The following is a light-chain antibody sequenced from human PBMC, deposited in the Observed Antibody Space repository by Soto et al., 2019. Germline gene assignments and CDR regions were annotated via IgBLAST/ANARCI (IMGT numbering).Light chain of an antibody. Sequence: SVLTQPPSASGSPGQSVTISCIGTSSDVGAYNYVSWYQQHPGKVPKLMIYEVSKRPSGVPDRFSASKSGNTASLTVSGLQAEDEADYYCSSHGGSNNFYIFGTGTKATVL. V-gene: IGLV2-8*01. J-gene: IGLJ1*01. CDR1: SSDVGAYNY. CDR3: SSHGGSNNFYI. CDR2: EVS.